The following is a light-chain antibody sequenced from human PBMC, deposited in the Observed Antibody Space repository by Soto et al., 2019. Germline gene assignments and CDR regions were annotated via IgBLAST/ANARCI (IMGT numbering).Light chain of an antibody. Sequence: EIVLTQSPGTLSLSPGERATLSCRASQRVSSRNLAWYQQKPCQSPRLLIYGASSSATGIPDRFSGGGSGTDFQLTISILEPEDCANYYRQQANSFPLTFGGGTQVEI. V-gene: IGKV3-20*01. J-gene: IGKJ4*01. CDR2: GAS. CDR3: QQANSFPLT. CDR1: QRVSSRN.